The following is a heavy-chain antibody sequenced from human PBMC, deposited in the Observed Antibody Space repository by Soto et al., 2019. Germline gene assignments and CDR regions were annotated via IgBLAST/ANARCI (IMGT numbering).Heavy chain of an antibody. CDR3: ARGWAEAVAAAGTGTPYYYYNGMDV. CDR1: GGSFSGYY. D-gene: IGHD6-13*01. V-gene: IGHV4-34*01. Sequence: SETLSLTCAVYGGSFSGYYWSWIRQPPGKGLEWIGEINHSGSTNYNPSLKSRVTISVDTSKNQFSLKLSSVTAADTAVYYCARGWAEAVAAAGTGTPYYYYNGMDVWGQGXTVTVSS. J-gene: IGHJ6*02. CDR2: INHSGST.